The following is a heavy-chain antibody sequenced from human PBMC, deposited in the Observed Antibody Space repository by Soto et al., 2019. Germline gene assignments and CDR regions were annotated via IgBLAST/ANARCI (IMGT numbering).Heavy chain of an antibody. V-gene: IGHV3-33*01. CDR1: GFTFSSYG. Sequence: GGSLRLSCAASGFTFSSYGIHWVRQAPGKGLEWVAVIWYDGSKKKYSDTVKGRFTISRDNSKNTLYLQMNSLRAEDTAVYYCARDRFGNVPGGINPSFDYWGQGTLVTVSS. D-gene: IGHD2-15*01. CDR3: ARDRFGNVPGGINPSFDY. J-gene: IGHJ4*02. CDR2: IWYDGSKK.